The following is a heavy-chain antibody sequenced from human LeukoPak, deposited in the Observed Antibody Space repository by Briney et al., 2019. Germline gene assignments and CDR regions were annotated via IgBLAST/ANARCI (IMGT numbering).Heavy chain of an antibody. CDR3: ARVVPAASDAFDI. Sequence: KASETLSLTCTVSGGSISSGGYYWSWIRQPPGKGLEWIGYIYHSGSTYYNPSLKSRVTISVDRSKNQFSLKLSSVTAADTAVYYCARVVPAASDAFDIWGQGTMVTVSS. V-gene: IGHV4-30-2*01. D-gene: IGHD2-2*01. CDR1: GGSISSGGYY. J-gene: IGHJ3*02. CDR2: IYHSGST.